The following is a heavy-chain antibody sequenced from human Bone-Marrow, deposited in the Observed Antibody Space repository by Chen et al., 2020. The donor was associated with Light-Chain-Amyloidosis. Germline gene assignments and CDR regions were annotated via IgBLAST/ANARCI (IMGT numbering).Heavy chain of an antibody. CDR2: IYPDDSDA. D-gene: IGHD2-21*01. Sequence: EVXKPGESLKISCKGSGYTFPNYWIGWVRQMPGKGLEWMGVIYPDDSDARYSPXVXXXXXXXXXXXXXXXXXXXXXXXASDTAMYYCARRRDGYNFDYWGQGTLVTVSS. CDR3: ARRRDGYNFDY. J-gene: IGHJ4*02. CDR1: GYTFPNYW. V-gene: IGHV5-51*01.